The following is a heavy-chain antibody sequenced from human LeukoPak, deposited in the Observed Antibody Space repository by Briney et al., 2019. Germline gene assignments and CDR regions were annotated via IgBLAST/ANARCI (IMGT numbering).Heavy chain of an antibody. V-gene: IGHV1-2*02. CDR1: GYTFTVYY. CDR3: ARDRVGSGSPRPWYFEF. J-gene: IGHJ4*02. D-gene: IGHD6-19*01. CDR2: INTNTGAT. Sequence: ASVTVSCKPSGYTFTVYYLHWVRQAPGQGLEWMGWINTNTGATIYAEKFQGRVTMKRDTSIEKAYMEMRRQRSDDTAVYYCARDRVGSGSPRPWYFEFWGQGTLITVSS.